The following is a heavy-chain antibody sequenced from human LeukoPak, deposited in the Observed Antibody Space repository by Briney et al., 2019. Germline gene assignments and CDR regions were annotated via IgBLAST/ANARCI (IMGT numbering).Heavy chain of an antibody. CDR1: GGSINSSSYY. CDR2: IYYSGST. Sequence: PSETLSLTCTVSGGSINSSSYYWGWIRQPPGKGLEWIGSIYYSGSTYYNPSLKSRVTISVDTSKNQFSLKLSPVTAADTAVYYCARTRTTLYYYYYMDVWGKGTTVTVSS. V-gene: IGHV4-39*07. J-gene: IGHJ6*03. D-gene: IGHD4-11*01. CDR3: ARTRTTLYYYYYMDV.